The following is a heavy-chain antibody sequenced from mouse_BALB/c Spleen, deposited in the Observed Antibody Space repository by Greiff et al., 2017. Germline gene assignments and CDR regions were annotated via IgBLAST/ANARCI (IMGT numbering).Heavy chain of an antibody. CDR2: ISYDGSN. Sequence: LQQSGPGLVKPSQSLSLTCSVTGYSITSGYYWNWIRQFPGNKLEWMGYISYDGSNNYNPSLKNRISITRDTSKNQFFLKLNSVTTEDTATYYCASENYYGSSPYWYFDVWGAGTTVTVSS. CDR3: ASENYYGSSPYWYFDV. V-gene: IGHV3-6*02. CDR1: GYSITSGYY. J-gene: IGHJ1*01. D-gene: IGHD1-1*01.